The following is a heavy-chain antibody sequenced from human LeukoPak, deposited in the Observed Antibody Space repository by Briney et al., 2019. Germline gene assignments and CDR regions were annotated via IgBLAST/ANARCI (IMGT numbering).Heavy chain of an antibody. CDR3: ARLITGEIPGVDY. V-gene: IGHV4-38-2*01. J-gene: IGHJ4*02. Sequence: PSETLSLTCAVSGYSISSGYYWGWIRQPPGKGLEWIGSIYHSGSTYYNPSLKSRVTISVDTSKNQFSLKLSSVTAADTAVYYCARLITGEIPGVDYWGQGTLVTVSS. CDR1: GYSISSGYY. CDR2: IYHSGST. D-gene: IGHD7-27*01.